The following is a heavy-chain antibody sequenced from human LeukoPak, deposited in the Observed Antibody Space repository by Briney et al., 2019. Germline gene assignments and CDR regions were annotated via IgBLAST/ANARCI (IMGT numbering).Heavy chain of an antibody. CDR1: GFTFTSYE. J-gene: IGHJ3*02. V-gene: IGHV3-48*03. CDR3: TCALGGDILTGYYTPQTYQDAFDI. CDR2: ISSSGRTI. D-gene: IGHD3-9*01. Sequence: PGRSLRLSCAASGFTFTSYELNWVRQAPGKGLEWVSYISSSGRTIYYADSVKGRFTISRDNAKNSLYLQMNSLRAEDTAVYYCTCALGGDILTGYYTPQTYQDAFDIWGQGTMVTVSS.